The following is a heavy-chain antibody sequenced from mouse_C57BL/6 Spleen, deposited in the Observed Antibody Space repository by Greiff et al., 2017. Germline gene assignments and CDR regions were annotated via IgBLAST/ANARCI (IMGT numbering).Heavy chain of an antibody. CDR2: INPSTGGT. CDR3: ARSGYDYDDYAMDY. Sequence: VQLQQSGPELVKPGASVKISCKASGYSFTGYYMNWVKQSPEKSLEWIGEINPSTGGTTYNQKFKAKSTLTVDKSSSTAYMQLKSLTSEDSAVYYCARSGYDYDDYAMDYWGQGTSATVSS. D-gene: IGHD2-4*01. V-gene: IGHV1-42*01. J-gene: IGHJ4*01. CDR1: GYSFTGYY.